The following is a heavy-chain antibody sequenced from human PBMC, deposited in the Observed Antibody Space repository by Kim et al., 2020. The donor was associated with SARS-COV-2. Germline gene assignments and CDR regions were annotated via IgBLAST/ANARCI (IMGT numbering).Heavy chain of an antibody. Sequence: SETLSLTCTVSGGSISSYYWSWIRQPPGKGLEWIGYIYYSGSTNYNPSLKSRVTISVDTSKNQFSLKLSSVTAADTAVYYCARRSSGLLSGSYYDYYYYGMDVWGQGTTVTVSS. D-gene: IGHD1-26*01. CDR1: GGSISSYY. CDR3: ARRSSGLLSGSYYDYYYYGMDV. CDR2: IYYSGST. V-gene: IGHV4-59*01. J-gene: IGHJ6*02.